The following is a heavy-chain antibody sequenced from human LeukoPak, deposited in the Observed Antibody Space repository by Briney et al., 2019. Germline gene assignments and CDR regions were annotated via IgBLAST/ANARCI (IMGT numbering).Heavy chain of an antibody. D-gene: IGHD3-22*01. J-gene: IGHJ4*02. CDR3: ARQIAYYYDSSGYYTTDY. CDR1: GFTFSSYG. V-gene: IGHV3-33*01. Sequence: GGSLRLSCAASGFTFSSYGMHWVRQAPGKGLEWVAIIYYDGSDRYYADSVKGRFTIPRDNSKDTLYLQMNSLRAEDTAVYYCARQIAYYYDSSGYYTTDYWGQGTLVTVSS. CDR2: IYYDGSDR.